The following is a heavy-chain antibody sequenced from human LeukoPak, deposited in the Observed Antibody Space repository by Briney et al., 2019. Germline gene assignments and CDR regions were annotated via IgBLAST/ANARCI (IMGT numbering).Heavy chain of an antibody. V-gene: IGHV4-38-2*01. Sequence: SSETLFLTCAVSGCSISSGYYWGWIRQPPGKGREWIGSIYHSGSTYYTPSLKSRVNISVDTSKNQFSLKLSSVTAADTAVYYCSRKRWFGELFLFDYWGQGTLVTVSS. J-gene: IGHJ4*02. CDR3: SRKRWFGELFLFDY. CDR2: IYHSGST. D-gene: IGHD3-10*01. CDR1: GCSISSGYY.